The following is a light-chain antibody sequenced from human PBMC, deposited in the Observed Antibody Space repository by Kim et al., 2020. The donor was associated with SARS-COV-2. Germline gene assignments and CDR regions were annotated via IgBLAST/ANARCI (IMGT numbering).Light chain of an antibody. CDR3: AVWDDGLNGRV. CDR2: NNS. J-gene: IGLJ3*02. CDR1: SYNIGSNP. Sequence: GQRVIISCSGRSYNIGSNPVNWYQQIPGMAPKLLIYNNSQRPSGVPGRFSGSRSGSSASLVISGLQSEDEADYYCAVWDDGLNGRVFGGGTQLTVL. V-gene: IGLV1-44*01.